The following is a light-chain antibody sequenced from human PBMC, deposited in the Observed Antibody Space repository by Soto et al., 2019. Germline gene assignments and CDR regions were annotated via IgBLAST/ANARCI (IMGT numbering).Light chain of an antibody. CDR3: RQRYNWPLT. CDR2: DAS. V-gene: IGKV3-11*01. J-gene: IGKJ4*01. Sequence: EIVLTQSPDTLSLSPGERATLSCRASQNVGTYLTWFQQKPGQAPRRLIYDASTRVSGVPARFSGSGSGTDFTLTISSLEPEDFAVYYCRQRYNWPLTFGGGTKVEIK. CDR1: QNVGTY.